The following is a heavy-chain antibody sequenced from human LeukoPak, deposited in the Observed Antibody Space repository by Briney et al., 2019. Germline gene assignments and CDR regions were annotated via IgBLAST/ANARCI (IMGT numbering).Heavy chain of an antibody. Sequence: GGSLRLSCAASGFTFSNAWMSWVRQAPGKGLEWVANIKQDGTEKYYVDSVKGRFTVSRDNAKNSLYLQMNSLRAEDTAVYYCARYRGSGGQRLDYWGQGTLVTVSS. J-gene: IGHJ4*02. CDR2: IKQDGTEK. V-gene: IGHV3-7*01. CDR1: GFTFSNAW. CDR3: ARYRGSGGQRLDY. D-gene: IGHD3-16*01.